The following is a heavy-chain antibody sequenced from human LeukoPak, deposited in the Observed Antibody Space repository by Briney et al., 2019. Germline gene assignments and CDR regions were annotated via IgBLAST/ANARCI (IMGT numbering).Heavy chain of an antibody. CDR1: GDTFTSYG. Sequence: ASVKVSCKASGDTFTSYGISWVRQAPGQGLEWMGWISAYNGNTKYAQKLQGRVTMTTDTSTSTAYMELRSLRSDDTAVYYCARDSVIVGATGFDYWGQGTLVTVSS. V-gene: IGHV1-18*01. J-gene: IGHJ4*02. D-gene: IGHD1-26*01. CDR3: ARDSVIVGATGFDY. CDR2: ISAYNGNT.